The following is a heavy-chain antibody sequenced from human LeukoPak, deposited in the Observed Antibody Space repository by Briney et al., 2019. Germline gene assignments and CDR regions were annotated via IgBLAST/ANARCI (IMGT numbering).Heavy chain of an antibody. CDR1: GGSISSGGYY. CDR2: IYYSGST. D-gene: IGHD3-16*02. V-gene: IGHV4-31*03. CDR3: ARVGSPSDYVWGSYRYYFDY. Sequence: PSETLSLTCTVSGGSISSGGYYWSWIRQHPGKGLEWIGYIYYSGSTYYNPSLKSRVTISVDTSKNQFSLKLSSVTAADTAVYYCARVGSPSDYVWGSYRYYFDYWGQGTLVTVSS. J-gene: IGHJ4*02.